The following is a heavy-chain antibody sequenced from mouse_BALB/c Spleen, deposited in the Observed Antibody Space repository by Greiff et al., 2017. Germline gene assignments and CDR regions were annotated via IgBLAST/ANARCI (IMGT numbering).Heavy chain of an antibody. V-gene: IGHV14-3*02. Sequence: EVQLQQSGAELVKSGASVKLSCTASGFNIKDTYMHWVKQRPEQGLEWIGRIDPANGNTKYDPKFQGKATITADTSSNTAYLQLSSLTSEDTAVYYYASLYGNYQTFYYWGQGTTLTVSS. D-gene: IGHD2-1*01. J-gene: IGHJ2*01. CDR1: GFNIKDTY. CDR2: IDPANGNT. CDR3: ASLYGNYQTFYY.